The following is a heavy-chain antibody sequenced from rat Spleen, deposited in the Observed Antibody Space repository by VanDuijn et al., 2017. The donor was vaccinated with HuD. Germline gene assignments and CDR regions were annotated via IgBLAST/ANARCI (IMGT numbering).Heavy chain of an antibody. Sequence: EVQLVESGGGLVQPGRSLKLSCAASGFTSSDYDMTWVRQAPTKGLEWVATISYDGSNTHYRDSVKGRFTISRDTAKSTLYLQMDSLRSEDTATYYCARHGYDGSYYYWDYWGQGVMVTVSS. V-gene: IGHV5-29*01. D-gene: IGHD1-12*02. CDR3: ARHGYDGSYYYWDY. CDR2: ISYDGSNT. J-gene: IGHJ2*01. CDR1: GFTSSDYD.